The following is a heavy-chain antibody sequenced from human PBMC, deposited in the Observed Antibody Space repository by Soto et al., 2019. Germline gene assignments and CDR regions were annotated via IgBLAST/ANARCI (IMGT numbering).Heavy chain of an antibody. CDR3: ARVGRFWDIVVVPAAIGAFDI. CDR1: GDSVSSNSAA. D-gene: IGHD2-2*01. Sequence: QVQLQQSGPGLVKPSQTLSLTCAISGDSVSSNSAAWNWIRQSPSRGLEWLGRTYYRSKWYNDSAVSVKSRITINPDTSKNQFSLQLNSVTPEDTAVYYCARVGRFWDIVVVPAAIGAFDIWGQGTMVTVSS. CDR2: TYYRSKWYN. J-gene: IGHJ3*02. V-gene: IGHV6-1*01.